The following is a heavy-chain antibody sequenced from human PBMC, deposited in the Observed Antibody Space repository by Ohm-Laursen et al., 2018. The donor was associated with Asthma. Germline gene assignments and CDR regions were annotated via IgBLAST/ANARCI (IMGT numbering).Heavy chain of an antibody. CDR1: GFTFSSYW. D-gene: IGHD5-12*01. V-gene: IGHV3-7*01. CDR2: IKQDGSEK. Sequence: SLRLSCAASGFTFSSYWMSWVRQAPGKGLEWVANIKQDGSEKYYVDSVKGRFTISRDNAKNSLYLQMNSLRAEDTAVYYCARDGGYSGYDSPRFEYWGQGTLVTVSS. J-gene: IGHJ4*02. CDR3: ARDGGYSGYDSPRFEY.